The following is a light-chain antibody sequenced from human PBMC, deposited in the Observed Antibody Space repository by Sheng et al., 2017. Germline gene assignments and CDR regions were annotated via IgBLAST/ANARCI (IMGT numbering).Light chain of an antibody. CDR3: AAWDDSLSGWV. V-gene: IGLV1-51*01. Sequence: QFVLTQPPSVSAAPGQRVSISCSGSNSNIGNGYVSWYQHLPGTAPKLLIYDNNKRPSGIPDRFSASKSGTSASLAISGLRSDDEADYYCAAWDDSLSGWVFGGGTKLTVL. J-gene: IGLJ3*02. CDR1: NSNIGNGY. CDR2: DNN.